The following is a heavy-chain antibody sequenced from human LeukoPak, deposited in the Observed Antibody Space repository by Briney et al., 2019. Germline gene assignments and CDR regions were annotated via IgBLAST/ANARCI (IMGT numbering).Heavy chain of an antibody. CDR1: GGSFSGYY. V-gene: IGHV4-34*01. J-gene: IGHJ3*02. CDR2: INHSGST. CDR3: ARAQLWTRKAFDI. Sequence: SETLSLTCAVYGGSFSGYYWSWIRHPPGKGLWWIGEINHSGSTNYNPSLKSRGTISVDTSKNQFSLKLSSETAADKAVYYCARAQLWTRKAFDIWGKGTMVTVSS. D-gene: IGHD1-1*01.